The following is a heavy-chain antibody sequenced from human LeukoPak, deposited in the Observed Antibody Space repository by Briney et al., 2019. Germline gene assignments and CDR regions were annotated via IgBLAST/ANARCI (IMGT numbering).Heavy chain of an antibody. CDR2: INHSGST. V-gene: IGHV4-34*01. CDR3: ARGFNDYVWGSYHPNYWFDP. J-gene: IGHJ5*02. D-gene: IGHD3-16*02. Sequence: SSETLSLTCAVYGGSFSGYYWSWTRQPPGKGLEWIGEINHSGSTNYNPSLKSRVTISVDTSKNQFSLKLSSVTAADTAVYYCARGFNDYVWGSYHPNYWFDPWGQGTLVTVSS. CDR1: GGSFSGYY.